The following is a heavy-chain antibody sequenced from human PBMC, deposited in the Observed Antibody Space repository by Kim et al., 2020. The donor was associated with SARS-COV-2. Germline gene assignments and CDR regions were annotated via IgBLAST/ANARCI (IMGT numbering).Heavy chain of an antibody. J-gene: IGHJ4*02. CDR3: ARSKGYITLVRGVTDY. Sequence: ASVKVSCKASGYTFTNYAMNWVRQAPGQGLECMGWVNTNTGKPAYAQGFTGRFVFSLDTSGSTSYLLISSLKAEDTAVSFCARSKGYITLVRGVTDYWGQ. CDR1: GYTFTNYA. V-gene: IGHV7-4-1*02. CDR2: VNTNTGKP. D-gene: IGHD3-10*01.